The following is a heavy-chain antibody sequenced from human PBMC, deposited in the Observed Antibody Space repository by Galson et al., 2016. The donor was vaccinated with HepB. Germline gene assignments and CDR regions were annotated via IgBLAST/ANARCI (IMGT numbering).Heavy chain of an antibody. J-gene: IGHJ4*02. CDR2: IYYSGST. V-gene: IGHV4-59*01. Sequence: SETLSLTCSVSGGSMSSSYWSWIRQPPGQGLEWIGYIYYSGSTSYNPSFKSRVTISVDTSKNQFSLKLRSVTAADTAVYYCARDRDSSSYYSLDYWGQGTPVTVSS. D-gene: IGHD3-22*01. CDR1: GGSMSSSY. CDR3: ARDRDSSSYYSLDY.